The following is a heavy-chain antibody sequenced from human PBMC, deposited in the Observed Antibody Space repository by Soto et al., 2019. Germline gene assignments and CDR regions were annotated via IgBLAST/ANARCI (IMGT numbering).Heavy chain of an antibody. CDR2: ISAYNGNT. V-gene: IGHV1-18*01. Sequence: GASVKVSCKASGYTFTSYGISWVRQAPGQGLEWMGWISAYNGNTNYAQKLQGRVTMTTDTSTSTAYMELRSLRSDDTAVYYCARVSNSYTEGEDYYYYGMDVWGQGTTVTVSS. D-gene: IGHD5-18*01. J-gene: IGHJ6*02. CDR1: GYTFTSYG. CDR3: ARVSNSYTEGEDYYYYGMDV.